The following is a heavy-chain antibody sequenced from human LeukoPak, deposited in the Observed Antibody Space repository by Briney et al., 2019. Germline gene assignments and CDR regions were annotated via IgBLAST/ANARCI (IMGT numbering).Heavy chain of an antibody. CDR3: AKAVWGAARNFDY. CDR1: GFTFSSHS. D-gene: IGHD1-26*01. CDR2: ISKEGSRQ. J-gene: IGHJ4*02. Sequence: GGSLRLSCAASGFTFSSHSMHWVRQAPGRGLEWVADISKEGSRQYYADSVKGRFTISRDNSKNTLYLQMNSLRAEDTAVYYCAKAVWGAARNFDYWGQGTLVTVSS. V-gene: IGHV3-30-3*01.